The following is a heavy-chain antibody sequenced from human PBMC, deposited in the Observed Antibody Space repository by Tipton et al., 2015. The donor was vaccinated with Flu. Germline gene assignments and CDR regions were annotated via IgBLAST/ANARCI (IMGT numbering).Heavy chain of an antibody. Sequence: LRLSCSVSGGSINSYYWSWIRQPAGKGLEWIGRIYIGGRTNYNPSLKSRVTISADSPKNQFSLMLTSVTAADTAVYYCARTTYDYTNFGTPGAYGMDVWGQGTTVTVSS. V-gene: IGHV4-4*07. CDR1: GGSINSYY. CDR2: IYIGGRT. CDR3: ARTTYDYTNFGTPGAYGMDV. D-gene: IGHD4-11*01. J-gene: IGHJ6*02.